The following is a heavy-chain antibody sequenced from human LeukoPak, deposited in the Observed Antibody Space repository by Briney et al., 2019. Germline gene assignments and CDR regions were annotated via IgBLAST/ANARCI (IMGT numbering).Heavy chain of an antibody. V-gene: IGHV1-18*01. CDR2: ISAYNGNT. Sequence: ASVKVSCKASGYTFTSYGISWVRQAPGQGLEWMGWISAYNGNTNYAQKLQGRVTMTTDTSTSTAYMELRSLRSDDTAVYYCAREGPIFGVVIPYYFGYWGQGTLVTVSS. CDR1: GYTFTSYG. J-gene: IGHJ4*02. CDR3: AREGPIFGVVIPYYFGY. D-gene: IGHD3-3*01.